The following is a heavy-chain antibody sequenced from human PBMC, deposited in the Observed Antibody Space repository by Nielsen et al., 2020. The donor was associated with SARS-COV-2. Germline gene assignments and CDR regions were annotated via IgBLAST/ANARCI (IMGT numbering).Heavy chain of an antibody. J-gene: IGHJ6*02. Sequence: GGSLRLSCAASGFTFSSYGMHWVRQAPGKGLEWVAVISYDGSNKYYADSVKGRFTISRDNSKNTLYLQMNSLRAEDTAVYYCARDDDQGYSYGYYYYYYGMDVWGQGTTVTVSS. D-gene: IGHD5-18*01. V-gene: IGHV3-30*03. CDR1: GFTFSSYG. CDR2: ISYDGSNK. CDR3: ARDDDQGYSYGYYYYYYGMDV.